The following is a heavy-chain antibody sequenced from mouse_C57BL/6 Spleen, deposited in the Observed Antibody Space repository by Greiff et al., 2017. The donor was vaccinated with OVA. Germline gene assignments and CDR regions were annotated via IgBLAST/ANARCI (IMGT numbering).Heavy chain of an antibody. CDR2: IDPSDSYT. D-gene: IGHD1-1*01. J-gene: IGHJ4*01. V-gene: IGHV1-69*01. CDR3: ARSSHYYGSSYAMDY. Sequence: VQLQQPGAELVMPGASVKLSCKASGYTFTSYWMHWVKQRPGQGLEWIGEIDPSDSYTNYNQKFKGKSTLTVDKSSSTAYMQLSSLTSEDSAVYYCARSSHYYGSSYAMDYWGQGTSVTVSS. CDR1: GYTFTSYW.